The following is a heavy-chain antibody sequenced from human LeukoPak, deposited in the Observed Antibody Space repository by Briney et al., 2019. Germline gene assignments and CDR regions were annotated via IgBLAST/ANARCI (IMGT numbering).Heavy chain of an antibody. Sequence: GGSLRLSCAASGFTFSSYAMSWVRQAPGKGLEWVSAISGSGGSTYYADSVKGRFTISRDNSKNTLYLQMNSLRAEDTAVYYCAKGARYCSSTSCYVGGYYYYYMDVWGKGTTVTVSS. CDR2: ISGSGGST. CDR3: AKGARYCSSTSCYVGGYYYYYMDV. CDR1: GFTFSSYA. J-gene: IGHJ6*03. D-gene: IGHD2-2*01. V-gene: IGHV3-23*01.